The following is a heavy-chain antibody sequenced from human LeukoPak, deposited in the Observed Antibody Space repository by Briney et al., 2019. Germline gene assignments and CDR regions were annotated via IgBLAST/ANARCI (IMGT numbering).Heavy chain of an antibody. CDR1: GGPISNYY. D-gene: IGHD3-10*01. V-gene: IGHV4-59*08. J-gene: IGHJ4*02. CDR3: ASSGNYYFTLDY. Sequence: PSETLSLTCSVSGGPISNYYWSWIRQPPGKGLEWIGCIHYSGITKYNPSVKSRVTISLDTSKNQFPLKLSSVTAADTAVYYCASSGNYYFTLDYWGQGTLVTVSS. CDR2: IHYSGIT.